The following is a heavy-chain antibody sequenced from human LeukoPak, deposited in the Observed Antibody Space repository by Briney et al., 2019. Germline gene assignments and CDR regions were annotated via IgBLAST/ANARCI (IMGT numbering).Heavy chain of an antibody. V-gene: IGHV3-30-3*01. D-gene: IGHD1-26*01. CDR2: ISYDGTTK. Sequence: QPGGSLRLSCAASGFTFSTYAMHWVRQAPGKGLEWVAVISYDGTTKYHADSVKGRFTISRDNAKNTLYLQMNSLRVEDTAVYYCARSLEATTAYWGQGTLVTVSS. CDR1: GFTFSTYA. J-gene: IGHJ4*02. CDR3: ARSLEATTAY.